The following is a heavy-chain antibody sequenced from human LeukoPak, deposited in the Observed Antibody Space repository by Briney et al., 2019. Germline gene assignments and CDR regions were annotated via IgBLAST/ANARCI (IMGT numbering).Heavy chain of an antibody. J-gene: IGHJ5*02. CDR3: ARSGYYYGSGSYYEWFDP. CDR2: IIPIFGTA. Sequence: PGGSLRLSCAASGGTFSSYAISWVRQAPGQGLEWMGGIIPIFGTANYAQKFQGRVTITADESTSTAYMELSSLRSEDTAVYYCARSGYYYGSGSYYEWFDPWGQGTLVTVSS. V-gene: IGHV1-69*01. D-gene: IGHD3-10*01. CDR1: GGTFSSYA.